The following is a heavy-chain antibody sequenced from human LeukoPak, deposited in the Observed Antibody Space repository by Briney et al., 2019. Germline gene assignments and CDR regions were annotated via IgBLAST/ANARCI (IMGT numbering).Heavy chain of an antibody. D-gene: IGHD3-22*01. CDR1: GFTFSSYA. CDR2: ISYDGSNK. V-gene: IGHV3-30*04. J-gene: IGHJ4*02. CDR3: AREMGNYYDSSGYNKYDY. Sequence: PGRSLRLSCAASGFTFSSYAMHWVRQAPGKGLEWVAVISYDGSNKYYADSVKGRFTISRDNSKNTLYLQMNSLRAEDTAVYYCAREMGNYYDSSGYNKYDYWGQGTLVTVSS.